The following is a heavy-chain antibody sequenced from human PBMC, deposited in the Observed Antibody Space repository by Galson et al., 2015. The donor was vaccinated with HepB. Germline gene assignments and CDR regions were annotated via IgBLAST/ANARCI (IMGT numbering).Heavy chain of an antibody. CDR3: ARDPRMAAAATKEYYFDY. CDR1: GFTFSRCA. V-gene: IGHV3-30-3*01. J-gene: IGHJ4*02. CDR2: ISYDGSHK. Sequence: SLRLSCAASGFTFSRCAMHWVRQAPGKGLEWVAVISYDGSHKYYADSVKGRFTISRDNSKNTLYLQINSLRAEDTAVFYCARDPRMAAAATKEYYFDYWGQGTLVTVSS. D-gene: IGHD6-13*01.